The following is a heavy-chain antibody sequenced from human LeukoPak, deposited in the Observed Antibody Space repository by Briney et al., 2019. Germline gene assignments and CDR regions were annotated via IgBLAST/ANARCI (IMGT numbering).Heavy chain of an antibody. CDR2: IYTSGST. V-gene: IGHV4-4*07. Sequence: SEILSLTCTVSSGSISNYYWNWIRQPPRKGLEWIGRIYTSGSTNSNPSLKSRVIISLDTSKNQFSLKLTSVTAADTAVYYCARGHNWDDVFDIWGQGTMVTVSS. J-gene: IGHJ3*02. CDR1: SGSISNYY. CDR3: ARGHNWDDVFDI. D-gene: IGHD1-20*01.